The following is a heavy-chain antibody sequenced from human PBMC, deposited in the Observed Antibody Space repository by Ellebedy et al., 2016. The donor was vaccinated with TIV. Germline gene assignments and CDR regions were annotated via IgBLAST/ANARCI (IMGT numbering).Heavy chain of an antibody. CDR2: IIPIFGTA. CDR3: AADTTTGYHRFDP. CDR1: GGTFSSYA. D-gene: IGHD3-9*01. V-gene: IGHV1-69*13. J-gene: IGHJ5*02. Sequence: SVKVSCXASGGTFSSYAISWVRQAPGQGLEWMGGIIPIFGTANYAQKFQGRVTITADESTSTAYMELSSLRSEDTAVYYCAADTTTGYHRFDPWGQGTLVTVSS.